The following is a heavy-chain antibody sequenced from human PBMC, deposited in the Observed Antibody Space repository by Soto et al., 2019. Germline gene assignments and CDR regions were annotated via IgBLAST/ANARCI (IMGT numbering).Heavy chain of an antibody. Sequence: SVKVSCKASGGTFSSYAISWVRQAPGLGLEWMGGIIPIFGTANYAQKFQGRVTITADESTSTAYMELSSLRSEDTAVYYCARDWERAAAGPNWFDPWGQGTLVTVSS. J-gene: IGHJ5*02. CDR3: ARDWERAAAGPNWFDP. CDR2: IIPIFGTA. CDR1: GGTFSSYA. D-gene: IGHD6-13*01. V-gene: IGHV1-69*13.